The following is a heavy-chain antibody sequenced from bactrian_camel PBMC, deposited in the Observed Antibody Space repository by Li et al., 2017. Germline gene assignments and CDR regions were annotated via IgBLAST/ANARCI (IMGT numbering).Heavy chain of an antibody. J-gene: IGHJ4*01. V-gene: IGHV3S26*01. CDR3: AARRGVGGPLNRFLYDL. Sequence: VQLVESGGGLVQPGGSLRLSCAASGFTFGHNWMYWVRQAPGKEREGVAGLDGRRTGYTDSVKGRFTISRDNAKRMLYLQMDNLTPEDTAMCICAARRGVGGPLNRFLYDLWGQGTQVTVS. D-gene: IGHD3*01. CDR2: LDGRRT. CDR1: GFTFGHNW.